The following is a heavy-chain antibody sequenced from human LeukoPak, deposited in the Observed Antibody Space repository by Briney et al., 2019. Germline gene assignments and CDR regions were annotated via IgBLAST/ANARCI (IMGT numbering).Heavy chain of an antibody. CDR1: GFSFRNYW. CDR2: IKSDGSST. V-gene: IGHV3-74*01. CDR3: ARGGRYAYFLDY. D-gene: IGHD3-16*01. Sequence: PGGSLRLSCAASGFSFRNYWMHWVRQGPGKGLVWVSRIKSDGSSTSYADSVKGRFTTSRDNAKNTVYVHMNSLRDEDTAVYYCARGGRYAYFLDYWGQGTLVTVSS. J-gene: IGHJ4*02.